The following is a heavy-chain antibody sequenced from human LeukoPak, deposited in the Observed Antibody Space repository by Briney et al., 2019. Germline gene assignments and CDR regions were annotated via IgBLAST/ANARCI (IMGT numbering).Heavy chain of an antibody. V-gene: IGHV3-30*01. J-gene: IGHJ3*02. Sequence: PGRSLRLSCAASGFTFSSYSMHWVRQAPGKGPEGVALISDDGSNKFYADSVKGRFTISRDNSKNTLYLQMTSLRAEDTAVYYCARETSGLTDAFDIWGQGTMVTVSS. CDR3: ARETSGLTDAFDI. D-gene: IGHD2-21*01. CDR1: GFTFSSYS. CDR2: ISDDGSNK.